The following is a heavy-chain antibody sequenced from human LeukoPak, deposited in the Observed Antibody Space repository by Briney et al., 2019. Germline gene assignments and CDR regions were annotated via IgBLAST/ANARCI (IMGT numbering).Heavy chain of an antibody. CDR3: ARVYFWSGYFDY. V-gene: IGHV3-64*01. Sequence: GGSLRLSCVASGFTFRSYAMHWVRQAPGKGLEYVSDISSNGATTYYANSVKGRFSISTNNSKNTVYLQMASLRAEDMAVYYCARVYFWSGYFDYWGQGTLVTVSS. D-gene: IGHD3-3*01. J-gene: IGHJ4*02. CDR2: ISSNGATT. CDR1: GFTFRSYA.